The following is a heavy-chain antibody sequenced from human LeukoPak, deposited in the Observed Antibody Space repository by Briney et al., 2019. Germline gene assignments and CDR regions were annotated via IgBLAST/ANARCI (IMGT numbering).Heavy chain of an antibody. CDR1: AYTFTSYGNNG. J-gene: IGHJ5*02. Sequence: ASVKVSCKASAYTFTSYGNNGITWVRQAPGQGLEWMGWISAYNGNTNYAQKLQGRVTMTTDTSTSTAYMELRSLRSDDTAVYYCARENADLGFLGFDPWGQGTLVTVSS. CDR2: ISAYNGNT. D-gene: IGHD1-26*01. V-gene: IGHV1-18*01. CDR3: ARENADLGFLGFDP.